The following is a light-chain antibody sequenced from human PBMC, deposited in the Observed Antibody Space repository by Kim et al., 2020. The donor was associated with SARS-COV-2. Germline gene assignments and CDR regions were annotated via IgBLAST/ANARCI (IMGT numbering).Light chain of an antibody. CDR3: QQYYSTLPYT. J-gene: IGKJ2*01. CDR2: WAS. Sequence: DIVMTQSPDSLAVSLGERATINWKSSQSVLYSSNNKNYLAWYQQKPGQPPKLLIYWASTRESGVPDRFSGSGSGTDFTLTISSLQAEDVAVYYCQQYYSTLPYTFGQGTKLEI. V-gene: IGKV4-1*01. CDR1: QSVLYSSNNKNY.